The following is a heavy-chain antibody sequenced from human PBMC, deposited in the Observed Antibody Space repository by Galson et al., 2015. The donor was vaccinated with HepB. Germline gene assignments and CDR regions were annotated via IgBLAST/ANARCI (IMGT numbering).Heavy chain of an antibody. D-gene: IGHD2-21*02. CDR1: GDSVSSNSAA. CDR2: TYYRSKWYN. V-gene: IGHV6-1*01. CDR3: ARDRSNCGGDCYPNGQFDY. Sequence: CALSGDSVSSNSAAWNWIRQSPSRGLEWLGRTYYRSKWYNDYAVSVKSRITINPDTSKNQFSLQLNSVTPEDTAVYYCARDRSNCGGDCYPNGQFDYWGQGTLVTVSS. J-gene: IGHJ4*02.